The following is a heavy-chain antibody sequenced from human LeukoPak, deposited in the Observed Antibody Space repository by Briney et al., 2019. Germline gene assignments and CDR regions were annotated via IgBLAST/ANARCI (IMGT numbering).Heavy chain of an antibody. D-gene: IGHD2-15*01. V-gene: IGHV4-61*01. CDR1: GGSVSSGSYY. CDR3: ASEKNIVVVGSYGMDV. J-gene: IGHJ6*04. Sequence: SETLSLTCTVSGGSVSSGSYYWSWIRQPPGKGLEWIGYIYYSGSTNYNPSLKSRVTISVDTSKSQFSLKLSSVTAADTAVYYCASEKNIVVVGSYGMDVWGKGTTVTVSS. CDR2: IYYSGST.